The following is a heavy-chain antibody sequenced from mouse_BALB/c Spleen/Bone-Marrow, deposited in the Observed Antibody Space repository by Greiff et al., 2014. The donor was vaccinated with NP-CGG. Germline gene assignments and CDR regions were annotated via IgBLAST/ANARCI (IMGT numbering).Heavy chain of an antibody. D-gene: IGHD2-14*01. CDR2: IYPGDGDT. CDR3: ARAKRYGEMDY. Sequence: VQLQQSGAELARPGASVKLSCKASGYTFTSYWMRWVKQRPGQGLEWIGAIYPGDGDTRFTQKFKGKATLTADKSSSTAYMQLSSLASEDSAVYHCARAKRYGEMDYWGQGTSVTVSS. J-gene: IGHJ4*01. V-gene: IGHV1-87*01. CDR1: GYTFTSYW.